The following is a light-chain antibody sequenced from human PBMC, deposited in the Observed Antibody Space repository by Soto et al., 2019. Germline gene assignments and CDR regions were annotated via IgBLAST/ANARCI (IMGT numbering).Light chain of an antibody. CDR2: DNN. Sequence: QSVLTQPPSVSAAPGQKVTISCSGSSSNIGNNYVSWYQQLPGTAPKLIIYDNNRRPSGIPDRFSGSKSGTSATLGITGLQTGDEADYYCGTWDTSLSAGVFGGGTQLT. CDR1: SSNIGNNY. CDR3: GTWDTSLSAGV. V-gene: IGLV1-51*01. J-gene: IGLJ3*02.